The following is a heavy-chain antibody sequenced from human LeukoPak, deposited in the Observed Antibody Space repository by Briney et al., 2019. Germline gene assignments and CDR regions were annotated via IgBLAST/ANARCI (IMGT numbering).Heavy chain of an antibody. CDR2: ISGSGGNT. J-gene: IGHJ4*02. Sequence: RGGSLRLSCAASGITFSNYAASWVRHAPGKGLEWVSRISGSGGNTYYADSVKGRFTISRDNSKNTMYLQMNSLRAEDTAVYYCAKDAMVEYYFDYWGQGTLVTVSS. CDR1: GITFSNYA. CDR3: AKDAMVEYYFDY. V-gene: IGHV3-23*01. D-gene: IGHD2-15*01.